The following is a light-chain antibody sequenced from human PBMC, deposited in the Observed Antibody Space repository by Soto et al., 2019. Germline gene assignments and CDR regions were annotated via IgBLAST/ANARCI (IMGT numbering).Light chain of an antibody. CDR3: CSYAGSSIFGVV. CDR2: EGS. V-gene: IGLV2-23*03. J-gene: IGLJ2*01. CDR1: SSDVGSYNL. Sequence: QSAPTQPASVSGSPGQSITISCTGTSSDVGSYNLVSWYQQHPGKAPKLMIYEGSKRPSGVSNRFSGSKSGNTASLTISGLQAEDEADYYCCSYAGSSIFGVVFGGGTKLTVL.